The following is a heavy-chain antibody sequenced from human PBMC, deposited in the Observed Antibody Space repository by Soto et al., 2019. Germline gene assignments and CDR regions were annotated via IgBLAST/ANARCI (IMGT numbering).Heavy chain of an antibody. CDR2: TYYRSKWYN. J-gene: IGHJ6*02. CDR1: GDSVSSNSAA. D-gene: IGHD6-19*01. V-gene: IGHV6-1*01. Sequence: PSQTLSLTCAISGDSVSSNSAAWNWIRQSPSRGLEWLGRTYYRSKWYNDYAVSVKSRITINPDTSKNQFSLQLNSVTPEDTAVYYCATTRYSCGWAYYHYGMDVWGRGTTVTVSS. CDR3: ATTRYSCGWAYYHYGMDV.